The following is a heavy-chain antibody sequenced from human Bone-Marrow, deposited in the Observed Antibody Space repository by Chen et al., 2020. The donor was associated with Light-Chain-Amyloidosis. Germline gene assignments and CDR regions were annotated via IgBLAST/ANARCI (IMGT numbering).Heavy chain of an antibody. J-gene: IGHJ4*02. D-gene: IGHD5-12*01. CDR1: GYTFPNYW. Sequence: EVQLEQSGPEVKKPGESLNISCKGSGYTFPNYWIGWVRQMPGKGLEWMGVIYPDDSDARYSPSFEGQVTISADKSITTAYLQWRSLKASDTAMYYCARRRDGYNFDYWGQGTLVTVSS. CDR3: ARRRDGYNFDY. V-gene: IGHV5-51*01. CDR2: IYPDDSDA.